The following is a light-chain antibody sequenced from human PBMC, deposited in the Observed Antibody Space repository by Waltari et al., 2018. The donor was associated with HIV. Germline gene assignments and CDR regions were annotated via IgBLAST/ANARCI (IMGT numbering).Light chain of an antibody. CDR3: QTWGTGIRV. CDR1: SGHSTYA. J-gene: IGLJ3*02. V-gene: IGLV4-69*01. CDR2: VNSDGSH. Sequence: QLVLTQSPSASASLGASVKLTCTLSSGHSTYAIAWHQQQPETGPRYLMKVNSDGSHSKGDGIPDRLSGSSSGSERDLIIASRQAEDEADYYCQTWGTGIRVFGGGTKLTVL.